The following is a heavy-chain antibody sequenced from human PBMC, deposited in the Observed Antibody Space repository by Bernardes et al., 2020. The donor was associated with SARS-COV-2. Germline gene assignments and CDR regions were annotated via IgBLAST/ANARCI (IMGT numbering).Heavy chain of an antibody. V-gene: IGHV4-61*08. CDR2: IYYTGTS. CDR1: GGSVTSAGHY. CDR3: AREGQWTDFDY. D-gene: IGHD6-19*01. Sequence: SETLSLTCTVSGGSVTSAGHYWSWIRQPPGKGLEWIGYIYYTGTSNYNPSLKSRVSISLDTSKRQFSLKLTSVTVADTAVYYCAREGQWTDFDYWGQGTLVTVSS. J-gene: IGHJ4*02.